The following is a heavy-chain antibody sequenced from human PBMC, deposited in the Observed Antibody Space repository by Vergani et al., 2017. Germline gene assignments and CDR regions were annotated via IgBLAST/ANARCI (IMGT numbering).Heavy chain of an antibody. D-gene: IGHD3-3*01. Sequence: QVQLQQWGAGLLKPSDTLSLTCAVYGGSFSGYYWSWIRQPPGKGLEWIGEINHSGSTTYNPSLKSRVTISVDTSKNQFSLKLSSVTAADTAVYYCARVQELYDFWSGYRVRYYYYMDVWGKGTTVTVSS. CDR3: ARVQELYDFWSGYRVRYYYYMDV. CDR2: INHSGST. CDR1: GGSFSGYY. J-gene: IGHJ6*03. V-gene: IGHV4-34*01.